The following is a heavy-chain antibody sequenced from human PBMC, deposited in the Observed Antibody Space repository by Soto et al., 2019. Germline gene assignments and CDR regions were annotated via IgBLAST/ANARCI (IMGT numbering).Heavy chain of an antibody. J-gene: IGHJ4*02. D-gene: IGHD5-12*01. Sequence: SETLSLTCAVYGGSFSDTYWNWFRQPPGKGLEWIGEINHNTNTIYNPSLTSRVTISVDTSKNQFSLKLSSVTAADTAVYYCARSHIVPRLFMYPYDYWGQGTLVT. CDR2: INHNTNT. CDR3: ARSHIVPRLFMYPYDY. V-gene: IGHV4-34*01. CDR1: GGSFSDTY.